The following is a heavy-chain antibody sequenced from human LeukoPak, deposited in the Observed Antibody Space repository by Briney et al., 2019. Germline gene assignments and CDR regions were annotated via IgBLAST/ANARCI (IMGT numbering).Heavy chain of an antibody. D-gene: IGHD2-15*01. CDR1: GYTFTGYY. Sequence: SVKVSCKASGYTFTGYYMHWVRQAPVQGLEWMGWIIPIFGTANYAQKFQGRVTITTDESTSTAYMELSSLRSEDTAVYYCARSQGRSGRNWFDPWGQGTLVTVSS. CDR2: IIPIFGTA. CDR3: ARSQGRSGRNWFDP. J-gene: IGHJ5*02. V-gene: IGHV1-69*05.